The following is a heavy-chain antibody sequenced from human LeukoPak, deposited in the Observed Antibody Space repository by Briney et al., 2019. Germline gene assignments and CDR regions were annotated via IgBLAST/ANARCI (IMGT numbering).Heavy chain of an antibody. Sequence: TGGSLRLSCAASGFIFSSYAMSWVRQAPGKGLEWVAVISYDGSNKYYADSVKGRFTISRDNSKNTLYLQMNSLRAEDTAVYYCAREGIAVALDYWGQGTLVTVSS. CDR2: ISYDGSNK. CDR3: AREGIAVALDY. D-gene: IGHD6-19*01. CDR1: GFIFSSYA. J-gene: IGHJ4*02. V-gene: IGHV3-30*04.